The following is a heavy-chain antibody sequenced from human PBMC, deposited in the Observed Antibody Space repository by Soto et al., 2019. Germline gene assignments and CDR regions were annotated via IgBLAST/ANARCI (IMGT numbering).Heavy chain of an antibody. D-gene: IGHD3-22*01. CDR2: ISYDGSNK. J-gene: IGHJ4*02. V-gene: IGHV3-30*18. CDR1: GFTFSTYG. Sequence: SLRLSCAASGFTFSTYGMHWVRQAPGKGLEWVEVISYDGSNKYYADSVKGRFTISRDNSKNTLYLQMNSLRADDTAVYYCAKDHGIIVVKYYFDYWGQGTLVTVSS. CDR3: AKDHGIIVVKYYFDY.